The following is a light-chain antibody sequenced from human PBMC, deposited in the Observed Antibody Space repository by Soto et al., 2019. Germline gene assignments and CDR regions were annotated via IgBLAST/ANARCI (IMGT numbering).Light chain of an antibody. CDR2: GAS. Sequence: IVLTQTPGTRSLSPGERATRSCRASQSVSNNYLAWYQQKPGQAPRLLIYGASNRATGIPDRFSGSGSGTDFTLTISRLEPEDFAVYYCQQYGRSGTFGQGTKVDIK. CDR3: QQYGRSGT. V-gene: IGKV3-20*01. CDR1: QSVSNNY. J-gene: IGKJ1*01.